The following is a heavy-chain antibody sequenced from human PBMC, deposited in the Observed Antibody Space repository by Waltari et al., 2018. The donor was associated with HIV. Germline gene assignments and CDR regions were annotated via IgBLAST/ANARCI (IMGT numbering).Heavy chain of an antibody. Sequence: EVQLVESGGGLVQPGGSLRLSCSASGFTFSSYWMHWVRQAPGKGLVWVSGMNRDGSTIRYADSVKVRFTISRDNAKNTLYLQMNSLRAEDTALYYCARGQYYSMDVWGQGTTVTVSS. J-gene: IGHJ6*02. CDR3: ARGQYYSMDV. D-gene: IGHD3-10*01. V-gene: IGHV3-74*01. CDR2: MNRDGSTI. CDR1: GFTFSSYW.